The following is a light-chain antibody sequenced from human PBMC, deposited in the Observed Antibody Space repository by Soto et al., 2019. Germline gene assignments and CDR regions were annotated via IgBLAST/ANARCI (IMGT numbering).Light chain of an antibody. CDR1: SSDVGSYNL. V-gene: IGLV2-23*01. Sequence: QSALTQPASVSGSPGQSITISCTGTSSDVGSYNLVSWYQQHPVKAPKLIIYEGSKRPSGVSNRFSGSKSGTTASLTISGLQAEDEADYYCCSYAGSSTPVVFGGGTKLTVL. CDR3: CSYAGSSTPVV. J-gene: IGLJ2*01. CDR2: EGS.